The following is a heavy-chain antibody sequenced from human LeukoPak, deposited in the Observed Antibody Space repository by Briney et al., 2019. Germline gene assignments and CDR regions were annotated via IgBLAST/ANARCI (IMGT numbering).Heavy chain of an antibody. Sequence: SETLSLTCTVSGGSIITDYWSWIRQPPGKGLEWIGYIYNSGSTNYNPSLKSRVTISVDTSKDQFSLKLSSVTAADTAVYYCARVSISMVRGVIIRYDWFDPWGQGTLVTVSS. D-gene: IGHD3-10*01. J-gene: IGHJ5*02. V-gene: IGHV4-59*01. CDR3: ARVSISMVRGVIIRYDWFDP. CDR1: GGSIITDY. CDR2: IYNSGST.